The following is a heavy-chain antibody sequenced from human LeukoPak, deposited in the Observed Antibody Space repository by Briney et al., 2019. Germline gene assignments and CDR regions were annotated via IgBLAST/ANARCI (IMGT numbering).Heavy chain of an antibody. J-gene: IGHJ4*02. CDR1: GYIFTNYW. Sequence: GESLNISWKGSGYIFTNYWIRWVRPLARKGLEWMGIIYPGDSDTRYSPSFQGQVTISADKSISTAYLQWSSLKASDTAMYYCARIAVAGSPFDYWGQGTLVTVSS. V-gene: IGHV5-51*01. CDR2: IYPGDSDT. D-gene: IGHD6-19*01. CDR3: ARIAVAGSPFDY.